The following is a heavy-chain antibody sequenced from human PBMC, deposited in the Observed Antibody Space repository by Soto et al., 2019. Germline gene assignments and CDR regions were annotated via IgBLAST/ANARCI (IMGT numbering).Heavy chain of an antibody. CDR1: GFTFSTYW. CDR3: VCGGNFFVY. CDR2: INQDGSER. V-gene: IGHV3-7*01. D-gene: IGHD3-16*01. J-gene: IGHJ4*02. Sequence: EGSLXLSCAASGFTFSTYWMTWVRQPPGKGLEWVASINQDGSERYYVDSVRGRFTISRDNAKNSLYLQMNSLRAEDTAVYYCVCGGNFFVYWGQGTLVTVSS.